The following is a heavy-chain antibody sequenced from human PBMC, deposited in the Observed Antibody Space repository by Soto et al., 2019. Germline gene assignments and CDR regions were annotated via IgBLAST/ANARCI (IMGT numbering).Heavy chain of an antibody. CDR3: ARAWQLGMYDY. D-gene: IGHD1-26*01. J-gene: IGHJ4*02. CDR2: INSDGSST. Sequence: GSKILPCTAAEGNFIYLWIRRVRQAPGKGLVWVSRINSDGSSTSYADSVKGRFTISRDNAKNTLYLQMNSLRAEDTAVYYCARAWQLGMYDYWGQGTLVTVSS. CDR1: EGNFIYLW. V-gene: IGHV3-74*01.